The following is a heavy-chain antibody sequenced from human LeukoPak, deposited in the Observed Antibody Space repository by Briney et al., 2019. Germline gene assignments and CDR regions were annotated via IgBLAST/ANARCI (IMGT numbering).Heavy chain of an antibody. D-gene: IGHD2-21*01. CDR2: INPNSGGT. Sequence: ASVKVSCKASGYTFTGYYMHRVRQAPGQGLEWMGWINPNSGGTNYAQKFQGRVTMTRDTSISTAYMELSRLRSDDTAVYYCARWVASYSISTQAFDIWGQGTMVTVSS. CDR1: GYTFTGYY. V-gene: IGHV1-2*02. J-gene: IGHJ3*02. CDR3: ARWVASYSISTQAFDI.